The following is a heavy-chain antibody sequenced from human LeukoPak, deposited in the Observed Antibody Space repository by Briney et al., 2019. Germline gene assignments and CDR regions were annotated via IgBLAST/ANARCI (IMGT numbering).Heavy chain of an antibody. CDR1: GGSISSYY. CDR3: ARHRADHTIFGVVIIDVGGPDFDY. J-gene: IGHJ4*02. D-gene: IGHD3-3*01. V-gene: IGHV4-59*08. CDR2: ISYSGRT. Sequence: SETLSLTCTVSGGSISSYYWSWIRQPPGKGLEWIGYISYSGRTNYNPSLKSRVTISVDTSKNQFSLKLSSVTAADTAVYYCARHRADHTIFGVVIIDVGGPDFDYWGQGTLVTVSS.